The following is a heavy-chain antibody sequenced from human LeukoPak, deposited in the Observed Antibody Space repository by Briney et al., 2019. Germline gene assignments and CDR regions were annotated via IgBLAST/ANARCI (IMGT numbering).Heavy chain of an antibody. V-gene: IGHV4-59*08. CDR3: ARGGSYRSDWPFDY. J-gene: IGHJ4*02. D-gene: IGHD6-19*01. Sequence: SETLSLTCTVSGGSISTYYWSWIRQPPGKGLEWIGSIYYSGSTDYNPSLKSRVTISVDTSKNQFSLKLSSVTAADTAVYYCARGGSYRSDWPFDYWGQGTLVTVSS. CDR2: IYYSGST. CDR1: GGSISTYY.